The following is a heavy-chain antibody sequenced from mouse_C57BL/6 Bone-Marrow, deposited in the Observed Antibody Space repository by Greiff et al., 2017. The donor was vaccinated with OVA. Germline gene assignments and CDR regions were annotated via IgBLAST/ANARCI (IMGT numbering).Heavy chain of an antibody. CDR1: GYTFTSYW. V-gene: IGHV1-50*01. D-gene: IGHD2-12*01. J-gene: IGHJ3*01. CDR2: IDPSDSYT. Sequence: QVQLQQPGAELVKPGASVKLSCKASGYTFTSYWMQWVKQRPGQGLEWIGEIDPSDSYTNYNQQFKGKATLTVDQSSSTAYMQLSSQTSEDSAVYYWARFPYDHAAWFAYWGQGTLVTVSA. CDR3: ARFPYDHAAWFAY.